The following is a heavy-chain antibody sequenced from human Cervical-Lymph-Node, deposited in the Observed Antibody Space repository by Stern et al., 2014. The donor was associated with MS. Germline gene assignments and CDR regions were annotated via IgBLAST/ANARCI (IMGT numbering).Heavy chain of an antibody. V-gene: IGHV3-21*01. CDR1: GFTFSSYS. CDR3: ARDTGAGAAFDY. CDR2: ISSSSSYI. J-gene: IGHJ4*02. D-gene: IGHD1-26*01. Sequence: EDQLVESGGGLVKPGGSLRLSCAASGFTFSSYSMNWVPQAPGKGLEWVSSISSSSSYISYADSVKGRFTISRDNAKNSLYLQMNSLRAEDTAVYYCARDTGAGAAFDYWGQGTLVTVSS.